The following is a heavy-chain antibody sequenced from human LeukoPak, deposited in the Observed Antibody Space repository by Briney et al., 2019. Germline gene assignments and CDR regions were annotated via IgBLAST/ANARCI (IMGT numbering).Heavy chain of an antibody. Sequence: EASVKVSCKASGYTFTGYYMHWVRQAPGQGLKWMGWINPNSGGTNYAQKFQGRVTMTRDTSISTAYMELSRLRSDDTAVYYCARGGSSPFNPANNWFDPWGQGTLVTVSS. V-gene: IGHV1-2*02. CDR1: GYTFTGYY. CDR3: ARGGSSPFNPANNWFDP. J-gene: IGHJ5*02. D-gene: IGHD2-2*01. CDR2: INPNSGGT.